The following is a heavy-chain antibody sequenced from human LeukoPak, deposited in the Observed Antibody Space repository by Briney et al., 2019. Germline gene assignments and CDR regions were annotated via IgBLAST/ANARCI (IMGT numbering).Heavy chain of an antibody. CDR3: AKEVWSAMYYFDF. J-gene: IGHJ4*02. CDR1: GFTFRSYD. CDR2: LSGSGDST. D-gene: IGHD2-2*01. Sequence: GGSLRLSCAASGFTFRSYDMSWVRQAPGKGLEWVSTLSGSGDSTYYADSVKGRFTISRDNSKNTLFLQMNSMRAEDTAVYYCAKEVWSAMYYFDFWGQGTLVTVS. V-gene: IGHV3-23*01.